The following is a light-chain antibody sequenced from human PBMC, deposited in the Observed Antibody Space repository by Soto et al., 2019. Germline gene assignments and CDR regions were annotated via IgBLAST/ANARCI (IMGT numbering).Light chain of an antibody. CDR3: QQRSNWTGT. CDR1: QSVSSY. Sequence: EIVLTQSPATLSLSPGERATLSCRASQSVSSYLSWYQQKPGQAPRLLIYDASNRATGITASFSGSGSGTDFTLTRRSLEHEDVAVYYCQQRSNWTGTLGQGTKLEIK. J-gene: IGKJ2*02. V-gene: IGKV3-11*01. CDR2: DAS.